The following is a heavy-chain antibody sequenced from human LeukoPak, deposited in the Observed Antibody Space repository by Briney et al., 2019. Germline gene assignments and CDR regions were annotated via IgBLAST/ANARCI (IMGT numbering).Heavy chain of an antibody. V-gene: IGHV4-39*07. D-gene: IGHD6-13*01. CDR2: IYYSGST. J-gene: IGHJ5*02. CDR3: ARDYSSSDFDP. Sequence: SETLSLTCTVSGGSISSSSYYWGWIRQPPGKGLEWIGSIYYSGSTYHNPSLKSRVTISVDTSKNQFSLKLSSVTAADTAVYYCARDYSSSDFDPWGQGTLVTVSS. CDR1: GGSISSSSYY.